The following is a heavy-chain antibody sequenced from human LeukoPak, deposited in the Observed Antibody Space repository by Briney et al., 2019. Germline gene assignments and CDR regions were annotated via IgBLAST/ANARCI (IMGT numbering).Heavy chain of an antibody. Sequence: GASVKVSCKVSGYTLTELSMHWVRQAPGKGLEWMGGFDPEDGETIYAQKFQGRVTMTEDTSTDTAYMELSSLRSDDTAVYYCARAGGLVVPAAPFDYWGQGTLVTVSS. J-gene: IGHJ4*02. CDR2: FDPEDGET. CDR3: ARAGGLVVPAAPFDY. CDR1: GYTLTELS. V-gene: IGHV1-24*01. D-gene: IGHD2-2*01.